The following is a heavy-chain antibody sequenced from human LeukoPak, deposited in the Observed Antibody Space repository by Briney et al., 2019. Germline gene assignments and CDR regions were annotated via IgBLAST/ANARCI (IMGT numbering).Heavy chain of an antibody. CDR3: AKGGQDFDFLRFYL. V-gene: IGHV3-23*01. CDR1: GFTFSDSA. J-gene: IGHJ5*02. CDR2: ISDTGGRT. Sequence: GGSLSLSCAASGFTFSDSAVSWVRQSPGEGLEWVSSISDTGGRTYYADSVKGRFTITRDNSRNTFYLKMNLWRAGDTARYYCAKGGQDFDFLRFYLWGQGILVTVSS. D-gene: IGHD3-9*01.